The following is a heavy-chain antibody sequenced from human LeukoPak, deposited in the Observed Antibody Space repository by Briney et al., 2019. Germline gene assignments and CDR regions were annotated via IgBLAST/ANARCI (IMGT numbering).Heavy chain of an antibody. D-gene: IGHD4/OR15-4a*01. Sequence: GGSLRLSCTVSGFTVSINSMSWVRQAPGNGLEWVSFIYSDNTHYSDSVKGRFTISRDNSKNTLYLQMNSLRAEDTAVYYCARRAGAYSHPYDYWGQGTLVTVSS. CDR3: ARRAGAYSHPYDY. J-gene: IGHJ4*02. CDR2: IYSDNT. V-gene: IGHV3-53*01. CDR1: GFTVSINS.